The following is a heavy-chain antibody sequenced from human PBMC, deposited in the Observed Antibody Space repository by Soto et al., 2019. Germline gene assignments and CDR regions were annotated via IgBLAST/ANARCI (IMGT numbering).Heavy chain of an antibody. V-gene: IGHV3-23*01. CDR1: GFTFSSYA. CDR2: ISGSGGST. D-gene: IGHD1-26*01. J-gene: IGHJ4*02. CDR3: AKATLVGATSPRDY. Sequence: VGSLRLSCAASGFTFSSYAMSWVRQAPGKGLEWVSAISGSGGSTYYADSVKGRFTISRDNSKNTLYLQMNSLRAEDTAVYYCAKATLVGATSPRDYWGQGTLVTVSS.